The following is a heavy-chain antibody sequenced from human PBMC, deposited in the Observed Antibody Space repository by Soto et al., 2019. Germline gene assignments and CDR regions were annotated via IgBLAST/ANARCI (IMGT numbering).Heavy chain of an antibody. V-gene: IGHV3-23*01. CDR3: AKQRGGFDL. CDR1: GFRFRNFA. CDR2: ISGYGAST. J-gene: IGHJ3*01. Sequence: EVQLLESGGGLVQPGGSLRLSCVASGFRFRNFAMSWVRQAPGKGLEWVSTISGYGASTDYADSVKGRFTISRDNSKNTLTLYMHSLGAEDTDRYYCAKQRGGFDLWGQGTMVTVS.